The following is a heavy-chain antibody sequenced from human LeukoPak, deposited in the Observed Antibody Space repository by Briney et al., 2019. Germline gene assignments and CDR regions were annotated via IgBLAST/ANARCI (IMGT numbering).Heavy chain of an antibody. CDR1: GYTFTSYG. CDR2: MNPNSGNT. J-gene: IGHJ4*02. CDR3: AGELDYSIPYDY. Sequence: ASVKVSCKASGYTFTSYGINWVRQATGQGLEWMGWMNPNSGNTGYAQKFQGRVTMTRNTSISTAYMELSSLRSEDTAVYYCAGELDYSIPYDYWGQGTLVTVSS. D-gene: IGHD4-11*01. V-gene: IGHV1-8*01.